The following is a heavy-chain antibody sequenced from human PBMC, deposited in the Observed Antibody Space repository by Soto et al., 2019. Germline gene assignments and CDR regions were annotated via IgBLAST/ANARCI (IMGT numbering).Heavy chain of an antibody. CDR2: IYYSGST. V-gene: IGHV4-31*03. J-gene: IGHJ3*02. CDR3: ARERWLQLMPGAFDI. CDR1: GGSISSGGYY. D-gene: IGHD5-12*01. Sequence: QVQLQESGPGLVKPSQTLSLTCTVSGGSISSGGYYWSWIRPHPGKGRVWMGYIYYSGSTYYNPSLKSRVTRSVDTSKNQFSLKLSSVTAADTAVYYCARERWLQLMPGAFDIWGQGTMVTVSS.